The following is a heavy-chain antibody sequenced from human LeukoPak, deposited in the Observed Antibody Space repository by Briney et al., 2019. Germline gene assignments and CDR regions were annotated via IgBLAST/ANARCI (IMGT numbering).Heavy chain of an antibody. V-gene: IGHV3-30-3*01. CDR1: GFTFSSYA. J-gene: IGHJ4*02. CDR2: ISYDGSNK. Sequence: GRSLRLSCAASGFTFSSYAMHWVRQAPGKGLEWVAVISYDGSNKYYADSVKGRFTISRDNSKNTLYLQMNSLRAEDTAVYYCARSYGDYYFDYWGQGTLVTASS. D-gene: IGHD4-17*01. CDR3: ARSYGDYYFDY.